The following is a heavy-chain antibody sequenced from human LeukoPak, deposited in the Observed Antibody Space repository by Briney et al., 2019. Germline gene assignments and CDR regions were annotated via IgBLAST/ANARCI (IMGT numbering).Heavy chain of an antibody. V-gene: IGHV3-48*03. CDR3: ARDRGSGWYPRAFDI. J-gene: IGHJ3*02. CDR1: GFTFSSYE. D-gene: IGHD6-19*01. CDR2: ISSSGSTI. Sequence: PGGSLRLSCAASGFTFSSYEMNWVRQAPGKGLEWVSYISSSGSTIYYADSVKGRFTISRDNAKNSLYLQMNSLRAEDTAVYYCARDRGSGWYPRAFDIWGQGTMVTVSS.